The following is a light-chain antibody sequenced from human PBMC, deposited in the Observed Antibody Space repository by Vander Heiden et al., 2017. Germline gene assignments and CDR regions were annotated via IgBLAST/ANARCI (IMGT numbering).Light chain of an antibody. Sequence: QSALTQPASVSGSPGQSFSFSCNGTSRDVGGYNYVSWYQQHPGKAPKLMIYDVSNRPSGVSNRFSGSKSGNTASLTISGLQAEDEADYYCSSYTSSSTLFGGGTKLTVL. CDR2: DVS. J-gene: IGLJ2*01. V-gene: IGLV2-14*01. CDR3: SSYTSSSTL. CDR1: SRDVGGYNY.